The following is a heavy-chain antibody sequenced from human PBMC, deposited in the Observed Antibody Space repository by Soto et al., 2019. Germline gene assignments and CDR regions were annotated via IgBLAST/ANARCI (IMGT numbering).Heavy chain of an antibody. J-gene: IGHJ4*02. D-gene: IGHD4-17*01. CDR3: ARGTAVETGTY. Sequence: QVQLVQSGAEVKKPGASVKVSCKASGYTFTSYGISWVRQAPGQGLEWMGWISAYNGNTNYAQKFQGRVTMTTDTATSTAYRERRGLRAEDTAVYYCARGTAVETGTYWGQGTLVTVSS. CDR2: ISAYNGNT. CDR1: GYTFTSYG. V-gene: IGHV1-18*01.